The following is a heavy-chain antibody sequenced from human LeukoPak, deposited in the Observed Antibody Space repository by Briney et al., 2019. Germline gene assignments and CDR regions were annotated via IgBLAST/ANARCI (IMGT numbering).Heavy chain of an antibody. CDR1: GFPSRSYW. CDR3: ARAESAAAGLDY. D-gene: IGHD6-13*01. Sequence: GGSLRLSCAASGFPSRSYWMHWVRQALGRGVVWGSLISGDGSRTSYAESGKGRFTVSRDNAKNSLHLKMNGLRAEDTAVDYGARAESAAAGLDYWGQGTLVTVSS. J-gene: IGHJ4*02. V-gene: IGHV3-74*01. CDR2: ISGDGSRT.